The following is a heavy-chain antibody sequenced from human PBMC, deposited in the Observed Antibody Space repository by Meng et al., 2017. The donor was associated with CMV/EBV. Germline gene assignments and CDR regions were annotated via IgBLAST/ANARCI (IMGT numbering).Heavy chain of an antibody. D-gene: IGHD3-22*01. CDR2: ISYDGSNK. Sequence: GESLKISCAASGFTFSSYAMHWVRQAPGKGLEWVAVISYDGSNKYYADSVKGRFTISRDNSKNTLYLQMNSLRAEDTAVYYCARELARYYDSSGFDYWARGTLVTVSS. J-gene: IGHJ4*02. V-gene: IGHV3-30*04. CDR1: GFTFSSYA. CDR3: ARELARYYDSSGFDY.